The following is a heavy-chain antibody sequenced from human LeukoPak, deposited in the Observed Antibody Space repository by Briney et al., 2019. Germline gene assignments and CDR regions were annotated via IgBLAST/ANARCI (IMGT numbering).Heavy chain of an antibody. Sequence: SCKASGYTFTSYYMHWVRQAPGKGLEWVAVISYDGSNKYYADSVKGRFTISRDNSKNTLYLQMNSLRAEDTAVYYCARRYCSSTSCHFDYWGQGTLVTVSS. V-gene: IGHV3-33*05. CDR1: GYTFTSYY. CDR3: ARRYCSSTSCHFDY. CDR2: ISYDGSNK. D-gene: IGHD2-2*01. J-gene: IGHJ4*02.